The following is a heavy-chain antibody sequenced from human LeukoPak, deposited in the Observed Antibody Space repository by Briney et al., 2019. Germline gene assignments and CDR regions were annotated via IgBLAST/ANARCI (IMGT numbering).Heavy chain of an antibody. V-gene: IGHV3-15*01. Sequence: KPGGSLRLSCAASGFTFSNAWMSWVRQAPGKGLEWVGRIKSKTDGGTTDYAAPVKGRFTTSRDDSKNTLYLQMNSLRTEDTAVYYCTTDPNYYDSSGSNDYWGQGTLVTVSS. CDR2: IKSKTDGGTT. D-gene: IGHD3-22*01. CDR3: TTDPNYYDSSGSNDY. CDR1: GFTFSNAW. J-gene: IGHJ4*02.